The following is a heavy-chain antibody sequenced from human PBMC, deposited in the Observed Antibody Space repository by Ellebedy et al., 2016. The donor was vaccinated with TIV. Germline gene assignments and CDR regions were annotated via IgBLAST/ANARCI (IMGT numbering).Heavy chain of an antibody. V-gene: IGHV5-51*01. CDR3: ARRTPYCSSTSCYLDY. J-gene: IGHJ4*02. CDR1: GYTFTSYC. CDR2: IYPDDSDA. Sequence: GESLKISXKGSGYTFTSYCIGWVRQMPGKGLEWMGIIYPDDSDARYSPSFQGQVTISADKSISTAYLQWSSLKASDTAMYYCARRTPYCSSTSCYLDYWGQGTLVTVSS. D-gene: IGHD2-2*01.